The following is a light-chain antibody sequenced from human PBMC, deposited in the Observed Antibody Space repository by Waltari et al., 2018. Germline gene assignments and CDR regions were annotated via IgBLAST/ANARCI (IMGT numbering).Light chain of an antibody. V-gene: IGLV3-19*01. CDR3: HSRDASGVAGS. CDR2: DKN. CDR1: SLRSYY. J-gene: IGLJ2*01. Sequence: SSELTQDPAVSVAMGQTARITCQGDSLRSYYASWYQQRPGQAPILVIYDKNNRPSGVPDRFAGSSSHNTGSLTITGAQAEDEASYYCHSRDASGVAGSFGGGTKLTVL.